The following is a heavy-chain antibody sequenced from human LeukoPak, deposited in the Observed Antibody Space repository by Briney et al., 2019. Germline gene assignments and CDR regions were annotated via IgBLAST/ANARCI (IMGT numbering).Heavy chain of an antibody. CDR3: AKVASEYYGLDV. Sequence: GGSLRLSCAASGFTFSSYEFSWVRQAPGKGLEWVSYISITGGIKYYGESVKGRFTISRDNAKNSLYLQMDSLRGEGTAVYYCAKVASEYYGLDVWGKGTTVTVSS. V-gene: IGHV3-48*03. CDR2: ISITGGIK. CDR1: GFTFSSYE. J-gene: IGHJ6*04. D-gene: IGHD1-14*01.